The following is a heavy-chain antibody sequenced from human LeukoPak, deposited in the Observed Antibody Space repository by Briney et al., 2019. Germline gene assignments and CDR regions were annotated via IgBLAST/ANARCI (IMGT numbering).Heavy chain of an antibody. CDR1: GYSISSGYY. V-gene: IGHV4-38-2*02. Sequence: SETLSLTCAVSGYSISSGYYWGWIRQPPGKGLEWIGSIYHSGSTYYNPSLKSRVTLSVDTSKNQFSLKLSSVTAADTAVYYCAREYESGYSSSWYLPQHYFDYWGQGTLVTVSS. J-gene: IGHJ4*02. D-gene: IGHD6-13*01. CDR3: AREYESGYSSSWYLPQHYFDY. CDR2: IYHSGST.